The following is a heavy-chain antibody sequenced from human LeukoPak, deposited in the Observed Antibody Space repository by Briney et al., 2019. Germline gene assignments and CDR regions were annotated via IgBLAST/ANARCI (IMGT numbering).Heavy chain of an antibody. V-gene: IGHV4-34*01. CDR3: ARVPKTPSSGYYYYYYYMDV. CDR2: INHSGST. CDR1: GGSFSGYY. D-gene: IGHD3-22*01. J-gene: IGHJ6*03. Sequence: PSETLSLTCAVYGGSFSGYYWSWIRQPPGKGLEWIGEINHSGSTNYNSSLKSRVTISVDTSKNQFSLKLSSVTAADTAVYYCARVPKTPSSGYYYYYYYMDVWGKGTTVTVSS.